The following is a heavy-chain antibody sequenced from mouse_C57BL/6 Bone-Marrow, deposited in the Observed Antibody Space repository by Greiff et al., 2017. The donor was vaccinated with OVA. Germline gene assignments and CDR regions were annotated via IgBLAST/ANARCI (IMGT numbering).Heavy chain of an antibody. Sequence: DVHLVESGGGLVKPGGSLKLSCAASGFTFSSYAMSWVRQTPEKRLEWVATISDGGSYTYYPDNVKGRFTISRDNAKNNLYLQMSHLKSEDTAMYYCARAVVAFYYYAMDYWGQGTSVTVSS. V-gene: IGHV5-4*01. D-gene: IGHD1-1*01. CDR3: ARAVVAFYYYAMDY. CDR1: GFTFSSYA. CDR2: ISDGGSYT. J-gene: IGHJ4*01.